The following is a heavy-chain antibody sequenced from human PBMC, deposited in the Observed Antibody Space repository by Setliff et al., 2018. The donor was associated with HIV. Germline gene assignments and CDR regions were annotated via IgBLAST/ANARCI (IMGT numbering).Heavy chain of an antibody. CDR2: IYFSGTT. Sequence: PSETLSLTCTVSGGSISSSSYYWGWIRQPPGKGLEWIGHIYFSGTTYYNPSLESRVTISVDTSKDQFSLKVTSVTAADTAVYYCARRDWLPLGGLDYWGQGTLVTVSS. J-gene: IGHJ4*02. CDR1: GGSISSSSYY. V-gene: IGHV4-39*01. D-gene: IGHD3-10*01. CDR3: ARRDWLPLGGLDY.